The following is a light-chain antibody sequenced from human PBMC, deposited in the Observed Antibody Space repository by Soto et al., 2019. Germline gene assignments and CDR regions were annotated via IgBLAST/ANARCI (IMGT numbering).Light chain of an antibody. V-gene: IGKV3-20*01. CDR1: QSVTSTY. CDR2: GAS. Sequence: ENVLAQSPGTLSLYPWERAALSCGASQSVTSTYLAWYQQKPGQAPRLLIYGASSRATGIPDRFSGSVSGSDFILTINRLEPQDFAVYYCQQYGSSHTFGQGTRLEIK. J-gene: IGKJ5*01. CDR3: QQYGSSHT.